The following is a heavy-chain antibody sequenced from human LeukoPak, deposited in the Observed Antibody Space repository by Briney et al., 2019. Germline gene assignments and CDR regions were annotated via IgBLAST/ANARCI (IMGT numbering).Heavy chain of an antibody. CDR3: ARALGSGWPYYYYYMDV. J-gene: IGHJ6*03. V-gene: IGHV4-34*01. Sequence: SETLSLTCAVYGGSFSGYYWSWIRQPPGKGLEWIGSIYYSGSTYYNPSLKSRVTISVDTSKNQFSLKLSSVTAADTAVYYCARALGSGWPYYYYYMDVWGKGTTVTVSS. CDR2: IYYSGST. CDR1: GGSFSGYY. D-gene: IGHD6-19*01.